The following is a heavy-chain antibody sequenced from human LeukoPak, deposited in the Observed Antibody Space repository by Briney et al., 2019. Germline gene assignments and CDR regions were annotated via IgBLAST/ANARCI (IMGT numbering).Heavy chain of an antibody. CDR3: ARSLRSGWYVIDY. J-gene: IGHJ4*02. CDR2: ISSSGSTI. D-gene: IGHD6-19*01. CDR1: GFTFSSYE. Sequence: GGSLRLSCAASGFTFSSYEMNWVRQAPGKGLEWVSYISSSGSTIYYADSVKGRFAISRDNAKNSLYLQMNSLRAEDTAVYYCARSLRSGWYVIDYWAREPWSPSPQ. V-gene: IGHV3-48*03.